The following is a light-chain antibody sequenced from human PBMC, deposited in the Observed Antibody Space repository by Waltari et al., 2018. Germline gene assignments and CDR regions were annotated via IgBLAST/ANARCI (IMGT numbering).Light chain of an antibody. CDR3: ATWDDNLNGL. J-gene: IGLJ2*01. CDR2: SNN. Sequence: QSVLTRPPSVSGTPGQRVSISCSGSSSNIGTKSVNWYQQVPGSAPKLLIYSNNQRPSGVPDRFSGSKSGTSASLAISGLQSEDEADYYCATWDDNLNGLFGGGTKLTVL. V-gene: IGLV1-44*01. CDR1: SSNIGTKS.